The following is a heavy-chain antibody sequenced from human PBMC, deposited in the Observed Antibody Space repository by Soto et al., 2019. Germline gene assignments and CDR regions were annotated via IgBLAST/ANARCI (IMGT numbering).Heavy chain of an antibody. Sequence: VQLVESGGGLIQAGGSLRLSCAVSGFTVSNNFMMLVRQAPGKGLEWVSLIYSGGSISYADSVKGRFTIARDGSMNMLSLQINSLTAEDTAVYYCALDGNGQRGSPHWGQGTLVTVSS. CDR1: GFTVSNNF. CDR3: ALDGNGQRGSPH. CDR2: IYSGGSI. V-gene: IGHV3-53*02. D-gene: IGHD3-16*01. J-gene: IGHJ4*02.